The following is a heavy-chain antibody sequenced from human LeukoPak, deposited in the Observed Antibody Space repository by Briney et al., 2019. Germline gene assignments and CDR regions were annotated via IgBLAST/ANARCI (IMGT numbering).Heavy chain of an antibody. Sequence: ASVKVSCKASGYTFTGYYMHWVRQAPGQGLEWMGWTNPNSGGTNYAQKFQGRVTMTRDTSISTAYMELSRLRSDDTAVYYCARVISNPSGGSGYYLDYWGQGTLVTVSS. D-gene: IGHD3-22*01. CDR3: ARVISNPSGGSGYYLDY. V-gene: IGHV1-2*02. J-gene: IGHJ4*02. CDR2: TNPNSGGT. CDR1: GYTFTGYY.